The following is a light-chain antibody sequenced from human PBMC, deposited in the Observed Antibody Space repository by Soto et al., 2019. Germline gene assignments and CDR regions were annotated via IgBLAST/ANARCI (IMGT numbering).Light chain of an antibody. CDR1: QSLLYRSNNKNY. V-gene: IGKV4-1*01. CDR2: WAS. CDR3: QKYYNPPWK. J-gene: IGKJ1*01. Sequence: IVMTQSPDSRAVSLGERSTIRCKSGQSLLYRSNNKNYLAWYQQKPGQPPKLLIYWASTRESGVPDRFSGSGSGTDFTLIISSLQAEDVAVYFCQKYYNPPWKCGQGTTGDIK.